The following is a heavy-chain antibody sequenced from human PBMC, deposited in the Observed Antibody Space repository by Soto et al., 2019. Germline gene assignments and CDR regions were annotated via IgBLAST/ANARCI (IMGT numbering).Heavy chain of an antibody. D-gene: IGHD3-9*01. V-gene: IGHV3-33*01. J-gene: IGHJ6*02. CDR2: IWYDGSNK. CDR1: GFTFSSYG. Sequence: QVQLVESGGGVVQPGRSLRLSCAASGFTFSSYGMHWVRQAPGKGLEWVAVIWYDGSNKYYADSVKGRFTISRDNSKNPLYLQMNSLRAEDTAVYYCARETDYDILTGPSRGGDDYYYYGMDVWGQGTTVTVSS. CDR3: ARETDYDILTGPSRGGDDYYYYGMDV.